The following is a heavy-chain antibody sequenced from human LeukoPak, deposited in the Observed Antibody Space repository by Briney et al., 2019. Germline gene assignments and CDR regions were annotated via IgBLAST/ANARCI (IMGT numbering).Heavy chain of an antibody. J-gene: IGHJ4*02. CDR3: ATERLYYYGSGSYTFDY. CDR1: GFTFSSSW. Sequence: GGSLRLSCAASGFTFSSSWMSWVRQAPGKGLEWVANIKQDGSEKYYVDSVKGRFTISRDNAKNSLYLQMNSLRAEDTAVYYCATERLYYYGSGSYTFDYWGQGTLVTVSS. V-gene: IGHV3-7*01. CDR2: IKQDGSEK. D-gene: IGHD3-10*01.